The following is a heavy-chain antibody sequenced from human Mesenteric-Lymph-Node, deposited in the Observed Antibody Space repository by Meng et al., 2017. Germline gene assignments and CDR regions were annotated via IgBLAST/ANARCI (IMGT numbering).Heavy chain of an antibody. CDR2: ISSSGSTT. V-gene: IGHV3-48*03. J-gene: IGHJ4*02. CDR1: GFTFSSYE. Sequence: GESLKISCAASGFTFSSYEMNWVRQAPGKGLEWVSYISSSGSTTYYADSVKGRFTISRDNSKNTLYLQMDTLRAEDTALYYCARSVDTAMVYFDYWGQGTLVTVSS. D-gene: IGHD5-18*01. CDR3: ARSVDTAMVYFDY.